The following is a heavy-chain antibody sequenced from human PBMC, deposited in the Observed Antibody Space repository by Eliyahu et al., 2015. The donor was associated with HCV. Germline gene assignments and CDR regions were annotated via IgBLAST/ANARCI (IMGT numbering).Heavy chain of an antibody. D-gene: IGHD3-16*01. Sequence: EVQLLQSGGGXVQPGGSLRLSCXASGFTFSNYPXGWXRQAPGKGLEWVSSIDPSGGGTYYIDSVRGRFTISRDNSKNTLYLQMTSLRAEDTAIFYCSTEVWPSLGLPWIDYWGQGALVSISS. CDR2: IDPSGGGT. V-gene: IGHV3-23*01. J-gene: IGHJ4*02. CDR3: STEVWPSLGLPWIDY. CDR1: GFTFSNYP.